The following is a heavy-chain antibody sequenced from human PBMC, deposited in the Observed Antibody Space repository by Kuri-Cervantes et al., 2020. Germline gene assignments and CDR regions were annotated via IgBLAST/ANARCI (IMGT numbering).Heavy chain of an antibody. CDR3: ARQGRSYYDSSGYYPFDL. CDR2: IYPGDSDT. D-gene: IGHD3-22*01. Sequence: GESLKISCKGSGYSFTSYWIGWVRQMPGKGLEWMGIIYPGDSDTRYSPSFQGQVTISADKSISTAYLQWSSLKASDTAMYYCARQGRSYYDSSGYYPFDLWGQGTPVTVSS. V-gene: IGHV5-51*01. CDR1: GYSFTSYW. J-gene: IGHJ5*02.